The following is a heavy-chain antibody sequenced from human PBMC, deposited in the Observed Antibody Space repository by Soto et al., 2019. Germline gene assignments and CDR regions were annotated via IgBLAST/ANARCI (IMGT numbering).Heavy chain of an antibody. Sequence: QVQLVESGGGVVQPGRSLSLACAASGFTFSSYAMHWVRQAPGKGLEWVAVISYDGSNKYYADSVKGRFTISRDNSKNPLYLQMNSLRAEDTAVYYCARDIDRIAARGYYYYGMDVWGQGTTVTVSS. V-gene: IGHV3-30-3*01. CDR3: ARDIDRIAARGYYYYGMDV. D-gene: IGHD6-6*01. J-gene: IGHJ6*02. CDR2: ISYDGSNK. CDR1: GFTFSSYA.